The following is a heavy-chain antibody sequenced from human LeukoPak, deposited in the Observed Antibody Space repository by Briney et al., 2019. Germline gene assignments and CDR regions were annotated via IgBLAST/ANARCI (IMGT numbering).Heavy chain of an antibody. CDR2: TYYRSKWYH. V-gene: IGHV6-1*01. CDR3: ARDMHGDPDF. D-gene: IGHD4-17*01. J-gene: IGHJ4*02. CDR1: GDSVSSDSAA. Sequence: SQTLSLTCAISGDSVSSDSAAWNWLRQSPSRGPEWLGRTYYRSKWYHDYAVSVKSRITINPDTSKNQFSLQLDSVTPEDTAVYYCARDMHGDPDFWGQGTLVTVSS.